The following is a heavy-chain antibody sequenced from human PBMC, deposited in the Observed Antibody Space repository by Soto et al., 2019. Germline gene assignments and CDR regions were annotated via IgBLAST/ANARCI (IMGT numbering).Heavy chain of an antibody. D-gene: IGHD3-10*01. J-gene: IGHJ4*02. Sequence: PGGSLRLSCVGSGFTFDENAFHWVRQAPGRGLEWVSGISRNGDTIAYAASVKGRFTISRDSAKSSVYLQMNSLRGEDTAFYYCAKSRSGSYYNPLGYWGQGTLVTVSS. V-gene: IGHV3-9*01. CDR1: GFTFDENA. CDR2: ISRNGDTI. CDR3: AKSRSGSYYNPLGY.